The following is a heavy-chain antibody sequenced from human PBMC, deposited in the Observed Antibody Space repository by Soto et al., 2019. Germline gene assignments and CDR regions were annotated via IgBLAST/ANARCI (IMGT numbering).Heavy chain of an antibody. V-gene: IGHV3-48*01. J-gene: IGHJ4*02. D-gene: IGHD1-26*01. Sequence: GGSLRLSCVVSGFTLGAYSMNRVRQAPGKGLEWVSYISDSGSRMYYADSVKGRFTTSRDSARNSLFLQMNSLRAEDTAVYYCAPQGVGATGYLYWGQGTLVTVSS. CDR2: ISDSGSRM. CDR1: GFTLGAYS. CDR3: APQGVGATGYLY.